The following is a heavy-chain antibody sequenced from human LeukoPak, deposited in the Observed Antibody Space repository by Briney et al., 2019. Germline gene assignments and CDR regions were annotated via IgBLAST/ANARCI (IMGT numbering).Heavy chain of an antibody. J-gene: IGHJ6*03. CDR2: INHSGST. CDR1: GGSFSGYY. Sequence: KPSETLSLTCAVYGGSFSGYYWSWIRQPPGKGLEWIGEINHSGSTNYNPSLKSRVTISVDTSKNQFSLKLSSVTAADTAVYYCARHRMAPLYYYYMDVWGKGTTVTISS. V-gene: IGHV4-34*01. D-gene: IGHD2-8*01. CDR3: ARHRMAPLYYYYMDV.